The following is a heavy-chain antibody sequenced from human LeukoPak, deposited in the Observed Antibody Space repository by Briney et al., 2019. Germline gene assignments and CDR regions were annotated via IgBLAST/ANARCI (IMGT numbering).Heavy chain of an antibody. CDR2: IRNKAYGGTT. V-gene: IGHV3-49*04. J-gene: IGHJ4*02. D-gene: IGHD2-15*01. CDR3: ARRYCSGGDCYSWLDY. CDR1: GFTFGDYA. Sequence: GGSLRLSCTASGFTFGDYAITWVRQAPGKGLEWVGLIRNKAYGGTTENAASVQGRFIISRDDSKSIAYLQMNTLKNEDTAVYYCARRYCSGGDCYSWLDYWSQGTLVTVSS.